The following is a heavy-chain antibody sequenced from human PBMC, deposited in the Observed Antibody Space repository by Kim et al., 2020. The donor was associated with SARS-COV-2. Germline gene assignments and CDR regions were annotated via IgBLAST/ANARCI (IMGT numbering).Heavy chain of an antibody. J-gene: IGHJ4*02. CDR2: ISYDGSNK. CDR1: GFTFSSYA. V-gene: IGHV3-30*04. D-gene: IGHD3-10*01. Sequence: GGSLRLSCAASGFTFSSYAMHWVRQAPGKGLEWVAVISYDGSNKYYADSVKGRFTISRDNSKNTLYLQMNSLRAEDTAVYYCAREASSITMVRGVSLPLAYWRQGTLVTVSS. CDR3: AREASSITMVRGVSLPLAY.